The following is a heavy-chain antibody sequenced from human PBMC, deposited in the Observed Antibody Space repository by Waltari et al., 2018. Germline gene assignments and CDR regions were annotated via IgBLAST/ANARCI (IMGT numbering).Heavy chain of an antibody. CDR1: GYPFNDYE. D-gene: IGHD3-3*01. Sequence: QMPLVQSGAEVKKPGASVKVSCKASGYPFNDYERNWVRQATGHGLEWMGWINPKSGNTVSAQNFQDRVTITRDPSTSTVYMELSSLRSDDAAVYYCARVHYDFWSGYYIWGQGTLVTVPS. CDR2: INPKSGNT. V-gene: IGHV1-8*02. CDR3: ARVHYDFWSGYYI. J-gene: IGHJ4*02.